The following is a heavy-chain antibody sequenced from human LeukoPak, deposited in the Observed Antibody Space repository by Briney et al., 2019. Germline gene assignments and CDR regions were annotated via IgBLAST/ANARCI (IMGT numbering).Heavy chain of an antibody. J-gene: IGHJ4*02. CDR2: ISGSGGST. CDR3: AIGPALSGSISQFDY. Sequence: GGSLRLSCAASGFTFSSYAMSWVRQAPGKGLEWVSAISGSGGSTYYADSMKGRFTISRDNSKNTLYLQMNSLRSEDTAVYYCAIGPALSGSISQFDYWGQGTLVTVSS. D-gene: IGHD3-10*01. V-gene: IGHV3-23*01. CDR1: GFTFSSYA.